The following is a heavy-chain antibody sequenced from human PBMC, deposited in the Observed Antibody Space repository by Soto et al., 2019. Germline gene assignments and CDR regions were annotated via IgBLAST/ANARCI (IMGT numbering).Heavy chain of an antibody. CDR3: ARDPPAAAVFFDY. J-gene: IGHJ4*02. CDR1: GYTFTRRY. Sequence: ASVKVSCKASGYTFTRRYMHWVRQAPGQGLEWMGIINPSDGSTTYAQKFQGRVSMTRDKSTSTVYMELSSLRSEDTAVYYCARDPPAAAVFFDYWGQGTLVTVSS. V-gene: IGHV1-46*01. D-gene: IGHD6-13*01. CDR2: INPSDGST.